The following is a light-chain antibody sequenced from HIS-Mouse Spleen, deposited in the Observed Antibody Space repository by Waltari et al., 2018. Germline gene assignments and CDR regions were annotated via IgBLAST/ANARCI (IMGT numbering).Light chain of an antibody. V-gene: IGLV2-8*01. CDR2: EVS. CDR1: SSDVGGYNY. Sequence: QSALTQPPSASGSPGQSVTISCTGTSSDVGGYNYVSWYQQHPGTAPKLMIYEVSKRPSGVPGRFSGSKSGNTASLTVAGLQAEDEADYYCSSYAGSNNVVFGGGTKLTVL. CDR3: SSYAGSNNVV. J-gene: IGLJ2*01.